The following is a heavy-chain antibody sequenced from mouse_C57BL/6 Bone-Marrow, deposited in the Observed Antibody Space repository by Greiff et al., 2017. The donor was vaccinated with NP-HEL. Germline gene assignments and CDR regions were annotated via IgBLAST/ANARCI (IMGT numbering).Heavy chain of an antibody. CDR2: INYDGSST. CDR3: ARDYIFDY. Sequence: EVKVVESEGGLVQPGSSMKLSCTASGFTFSDYYMAWVRQVPEKGLEWVANINYDGSSTYYLDSLKSRFIISRDNAKNILYLQMSSLKSEDTATYYCARDYIFDYWGQGTTLTVSS. CDR1: GFTFSDYY. J-gene: IGHJ2*01. D-gene: IGHD1-3*01. V-gene: IGHV5-16*01.